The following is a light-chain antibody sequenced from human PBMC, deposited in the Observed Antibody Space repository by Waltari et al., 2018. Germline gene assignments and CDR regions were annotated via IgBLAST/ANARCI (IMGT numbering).Light chain of an antibody. V-gene: IGKV1-5*03. Sequence: DIQMTQSPSTLSASVGDRVPITCRASQSIGYWLAWYQQKPGKAHKLLIQKASSLQGGIPSRFGGSGSGTEFTLTISSLQPDDSATYHCQQYSSESYTFGQGTKLEIK. CDR2: KAS. CDR1: QSIGYW. CDR3: QQYSSESYT. J-gene: IGKJ2*01.